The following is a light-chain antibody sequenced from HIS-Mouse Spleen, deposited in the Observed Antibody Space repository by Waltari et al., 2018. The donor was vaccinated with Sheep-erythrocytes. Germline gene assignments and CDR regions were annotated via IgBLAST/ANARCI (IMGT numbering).Light chain of an antibody. J-gene: IGKJ4*01. Sequence: DIQMTQSPSSVSASVGDRVTITCRASQGISSCLAWYQQKPGKAPKRLIYAASSLQSGVPSRFSGSGSGTDFTLTISSLQPEDIATYYCQQYDNLLTFGGGTKVEIK. CDR1: QGISSC. CDR3: QQYDNLLT. CDR2: AAS. V-gene: IGKV1-12*01.